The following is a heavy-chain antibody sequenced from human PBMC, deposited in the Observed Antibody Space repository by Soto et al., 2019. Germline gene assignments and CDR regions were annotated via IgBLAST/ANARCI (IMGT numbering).Heavy chain of an antibody. CDR1: GGTFSNYT. Sequence: QVQLVQSGAEVKKPGSSVKVFCKASGGTFSNYTISWVRQAPGQGLEWMGGIIPVFGTTDYEQKFQGRVTITADGSTNTAYMKLSSLISADTAVYYCARSSPYIVVRKPTGNQDYYGMDVWGQGTTVTVSS. J-gene: IGHJ6*02. D-gene: IGHD2-2*01. CDR3: ARSSPYIVVRKPTGNQDYYGMDV. CDR2: IIPVFGTT. V-gene: IGHV1-69*01.